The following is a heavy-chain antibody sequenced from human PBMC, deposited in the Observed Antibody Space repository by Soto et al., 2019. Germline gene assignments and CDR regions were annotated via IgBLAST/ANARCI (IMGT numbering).Heavy chain of an antibody. Sequence: PGGSLRLSCAASGFTFSNAWMNWVRQAPGKGLEWVGRIKSKTDGGTTDYAAPVKGRFTISRDDSKNTLYLQMNSLKTEDTAVYYCTTDNLGYSYGYSIPYWGQGTLVTVSS. CDR1: GFTFSNAW. V-gene: IGHV3-15*07. J-gene: IGHJ4*02. CDR2: IKSKTDGGTT. CDR3: TTDNLGYSYGYSIPY. D-gene: IGHD5-18*01.